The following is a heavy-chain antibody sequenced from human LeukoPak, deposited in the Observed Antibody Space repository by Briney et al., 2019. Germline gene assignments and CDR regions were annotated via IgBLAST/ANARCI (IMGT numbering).Heavy chain of an antibody. V-gene: IGHV3-48*03. CDR1: GFTFSSYE. CDR2: ISSSGSTI. D-gene: IGHD6-13*01. Sequence: PGGSLRLSCAASGFTFSSYEMNWVRQAPGKGLEWVSYISSSGSTIYYADSVKGRFTISRDNAKNTLYLQMNSLRAEDTAVYYCVKDSDELIAAVYNWFDPWGQGTQVTVSS. CDR3: VKDSDELIAAVYNWFDP. J-gene: IGHJ5*02.